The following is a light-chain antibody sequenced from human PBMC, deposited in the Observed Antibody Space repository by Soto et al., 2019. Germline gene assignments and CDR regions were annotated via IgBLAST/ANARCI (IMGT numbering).Light chain of an antibody. Sequence: DIQMTQSPSSLSASVGDRITITCRASQSISTYLNWYQQKPGKAPKLLIYGASSLQSGVPSRFSGSGSGTDFTLTISNLQPEDFATYYCQQSYSSPPITFGQGTRLEIK. CDR1: QSISTY. CDR2: GAS. V-gene: IGKV1-39*01. CDR3: QQSYSSPPIT. J-gene: IGKJ5*01.